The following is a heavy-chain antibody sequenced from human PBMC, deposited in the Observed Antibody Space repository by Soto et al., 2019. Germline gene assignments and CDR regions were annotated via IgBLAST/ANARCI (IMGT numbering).Heavy chain of an antibody. CDR2: IVVGSGNT. CDR1: GFTFTSSA. Sequence: VKVSCKASGFTFTSSAVQWVRQARGQRLEWIGWIVVGSGNTNYAQKFQERVTITRDMSTSTAYMELSSLRSEDTAVYYCAADPTYSGSYPYYYYYGMDVWGQGTTVTVSS. V-gene: IGHV1-58*01. D-gene: IGHD1-26*01. J-gene: IGHJ6*02. CDR3: AADPTYSGSYPYYYYYGMDV.